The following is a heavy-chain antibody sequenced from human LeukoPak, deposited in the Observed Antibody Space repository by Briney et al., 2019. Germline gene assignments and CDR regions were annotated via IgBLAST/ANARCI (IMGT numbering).Heavy chain of an antibody. J-gene: IGHJ6*02. V-gene: IGHV3-66*01. D-gene: IGHD3-10*01. CDR3: ARAMVRGVLTYYYYYGMDV. Sequence: GGSLRLSCAASGFTVSSNYMSWVRQAPGKGLEWVSVIYSGGSTYYADSVKGRFTISRDNSKNTLYLQMNSLRAEDTAVYYCARAMVRGVLTYYYYYGMDVWGQGTTVTVSS. CDR1: GFTVSSNY. CDR2: IYSGGST.